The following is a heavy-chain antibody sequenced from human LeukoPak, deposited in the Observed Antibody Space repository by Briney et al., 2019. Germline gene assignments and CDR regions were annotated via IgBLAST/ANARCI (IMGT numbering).Heavy chain of an antibody. CDR3: ARENNIRILSGVVHYGMDV. Sequence: PGRSLRLSCAASGFTFSSYAMHWVRQAPGKGLEWVAVISYDGSNKYYADSVKGRFTISRDNSKNTLYLQMNSLRAEDTAVYYCARENNIRILSGVVHYGMDVWGQGTTVTVSS. CDR2: ISYDGSNK. D-gene: IGHD3-3*01. CDR1: GFTFSSYA. V-gene: IGHV3-30-3*01. J-gene: IGHJ6*02.